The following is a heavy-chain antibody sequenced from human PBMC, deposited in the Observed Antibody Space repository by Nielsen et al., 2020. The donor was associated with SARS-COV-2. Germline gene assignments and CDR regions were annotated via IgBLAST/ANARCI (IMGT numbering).Heavy chain of an antibody. CDR2: ISYDGSNK. CDR3: AKDFSTDDAFDI. V-gene: IGHV3-30*18. D-gene: IGHD6-13*01. J-gene: IGHJ3*02. CDR1: GFTFSSYG. Sequence: GGSLRLSCAASGFTFSSYGMHWVRQAPGKGLEWVAVISYDGSNKYYADSVKGRFTISRDNAKNSLYLQMNSLRAEDTALYYCAKDFSTDDAFDIWGQGTMVTVSS.